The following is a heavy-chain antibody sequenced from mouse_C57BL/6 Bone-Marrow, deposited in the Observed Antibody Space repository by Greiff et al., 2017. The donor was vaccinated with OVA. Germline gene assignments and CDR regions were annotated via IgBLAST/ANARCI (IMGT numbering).Heavy chain of an antibody. CDR3: VRDDYYGSSYRWFAY. J-gene: IGHJ3*01. D-gene: IGHD1-1*01. Sequence: VQLKQSGGGLVQPKGSLKLSCAASGFTFNTYAMHWVRQAPGKGLEWVARIRSKSSNYATYYADSVKDRFTISRDDSQSMLYLQMNNLKTEDTAMYYCVRDDYYGSSYRWFAYWGQGTLVTVSA. V-gene: IGHV10-3*01. CDR2: IRSKSSNYAT. CDR1: GFTFNTYA.